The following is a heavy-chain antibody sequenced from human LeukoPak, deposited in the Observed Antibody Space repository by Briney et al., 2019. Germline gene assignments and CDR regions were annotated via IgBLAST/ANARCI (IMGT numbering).Heavy chain of an antibody. D-gene: IGHD3-3*01. V-gene: IGHV3-30*18. Sequence: GGSLRLSCAASGFTFSSYGMHWVRQAPGKGLEWVAVISHDGSSKYYADSVKGRFTISRDNSKNTLYLQMNSLRAEDTAVYYCAKSYYDFWSGWDYYYGMDVWGQGTTVTVSS. CDR2: ISHDGSSK. J-gene: IGHJ6*02. CDR1: GFTFSSYG. CDR3: AKSYYDFWSGWDYYYGMDV.